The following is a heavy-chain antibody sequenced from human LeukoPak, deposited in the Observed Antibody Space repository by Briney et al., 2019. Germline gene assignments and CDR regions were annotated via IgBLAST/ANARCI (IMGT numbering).Heavy chain of an antibody. Sequence: PGGSLRLSCVASGFSFNDYGMHWVRQSPGKGPEWLAIIRQDGSNIHYAESVKGRFTISRDNSKNTLSLQMNSLRAEDTSVYYCVRDGVGATTFFGYFDYWGQGIPVTVSS. CDR3: VRDGVGATTFFGYFDY. CDR1: GFSFNDYG. D-gene: IGHD1-26*01. CDR2: IRQDGSNI. V-gene: IGHV3-30*02. J-gene: IGHJ4*02.